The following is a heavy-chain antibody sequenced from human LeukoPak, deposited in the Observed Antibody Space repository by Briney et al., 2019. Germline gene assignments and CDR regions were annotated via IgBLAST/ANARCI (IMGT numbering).Heavy chain of an antibody. Sequence: SETLSITCTVSGGSISSYYCTWIRQSAGKGLEWIGRINTSGSTNYNPSLRSRVTMSVNTSKNQFSLNLTSVTAADTAVYSCAREGGDPRWLDPWGQGTLVTVSS. CDR2: INTSGST. D-gene: IGHD6-25*01. J-gene: IGHJ5*02. CDR3: AREGGDPRWLDP. CDR1: GGSISSYY. V-gene: IGHV4-4*07.